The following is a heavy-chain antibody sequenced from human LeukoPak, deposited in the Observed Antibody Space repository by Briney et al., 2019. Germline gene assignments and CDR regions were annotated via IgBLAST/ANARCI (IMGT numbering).Heavy chain of an antibody. CDR3: ASLYSGSYDTGSFDYFNY. CDR1: GGSISSCY. J-gene: IGHJ4*02. D-gene: IGHD1-26*01. V-gene: IGHV4-59*01. CDR2: MYYSGST. Sequence: ASETLSLTCTVSGGSISSCYWSWIRQPPGKGLEWIGYMYYSGSTNYNPSLKSRVTISVDTSKNQFSLKLSSVTAADTAVYYCASLYSGSYDTGSFDYFNYWGQGTLVTVSS.